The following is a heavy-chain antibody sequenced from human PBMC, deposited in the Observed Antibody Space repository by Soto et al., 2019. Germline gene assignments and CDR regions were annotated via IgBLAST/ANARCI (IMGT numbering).Heavy chain of an antibody. Sequence: EVQLVESGGGLVQPGGSLRLSCAASGFTFSAYSINWVRQAPGKGLEWVGRTRNKANSYTTDYAAFVKGRFTISRDDSKNLIYLQMNSLKTEDTAVYYCAREGSSSGPDYEYWGQGTLVTVSS. CDR3: AREGSSSGPDYEY. CDR1: GFTFSAYS. V-gene: IGHV3-72*01. J-gene: IGHJ4*02. D-gene: IGHD3-22*01. CDR2: TRNKANSYTT.